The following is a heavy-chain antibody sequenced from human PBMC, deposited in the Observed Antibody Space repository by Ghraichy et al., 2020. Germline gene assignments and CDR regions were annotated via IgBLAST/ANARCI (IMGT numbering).Heavy chain of an antibody. D-gene: IGHD6-19*01. CDR3: ASSQGGYSSGWYGSLGYFDY. V-gene: IGHV3-21*01. CDR1: GFTFSSYS. CDR2: ISSSSSYI. J-gene: IGHJ4*02. Sequence: GGSLRLSCAASGFTFSSYSMNWVRQAPGKGLEWVSSISSSSSYIYYADSVKGRFTISRDNAKNSLYLQMNSLRAEDTAVYYCASSQGGYSSGWYGSLGYFDYWGQGTLVTVSS.